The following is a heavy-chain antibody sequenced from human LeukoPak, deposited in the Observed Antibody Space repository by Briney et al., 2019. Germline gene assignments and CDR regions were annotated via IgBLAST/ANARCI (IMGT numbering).Heavy chain of an antibody. J-gene: IGHJ4*02. V-gene: IGHV3-48*04. CDR2: ISSSSATI. CDR1: AFTFNTYS. CDR3: ARGRDLFDS. Sequence: GGSLRLSCVASAFTFNTYSMHWFRQAPGKGLEWISYISSSSATIYYADSVKGRFTISRDNAKNSLYLQMNSLRAEDTAVYYCARGRDLFDSWGQGTLVIVSS.